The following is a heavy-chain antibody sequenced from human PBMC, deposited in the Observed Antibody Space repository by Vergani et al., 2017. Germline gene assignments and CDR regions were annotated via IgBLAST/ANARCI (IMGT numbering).Heavy chain of an antibody. CDR3: AISQRGDLYFDL. CDR2: ISGSGGST. Sequence: EVQLLESGGGLVQPGGSLRLSCAASGFTFSSYAMSWVRQAPGKGLEWVSAISGSGGSTYYADSVKGRFTISRDNSKNTLYLQMNSLRAEDTAVYYCAISQRGDLYFDLWGRGTLVTVSS. V-gene: IGHV3-23*01. J-gene: IGHJ2*01. D-gene: IGHD3-16*01. CDR1: GFTFSSYA.